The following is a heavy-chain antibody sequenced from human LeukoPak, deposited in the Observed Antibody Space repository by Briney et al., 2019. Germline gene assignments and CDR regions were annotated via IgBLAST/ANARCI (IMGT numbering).Heavy chain of an antibody. V-gene: IGHV3-64D*06. D-gene: IGHD3-22*01. CDR2: IGSNGGST. Sequence: PGRSLRLSCAASGFTFSNYGMHWVRQAPGKGLEYVSAIGSNGGSTHYADSVKGRFTISRDNSKNTLYLQMSSLRAEDTAVYHCVKDDSYYYDTSTYVAWGQGTLVTVSS. CDR1: GFTFSNYG. CDR3: VKDDSYYYDTSTYVA. J-gene: IGHJ5*02.